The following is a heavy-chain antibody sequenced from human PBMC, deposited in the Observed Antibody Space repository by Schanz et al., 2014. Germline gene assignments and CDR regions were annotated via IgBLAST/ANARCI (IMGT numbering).Heavy chain of an antibody. CDR3: ARDKGGYYPFDY. CDR1: GFTFSNFA. CDR2: IKQDESER. Sequence: EVQLVESGGGLVQPGGSLRLSCAASGFTFSNFAIHWVRQAPGKGLEWVANIKQDESERSYVDSVKGRFTISRDNAKNSLYLQMNSLRAEDTAVYYCARDKGGYYPFDYWGQGTLVTVSS. J-gene: IGHJ4*02. D-gene: IGHD3-3*01. V-gene: IGHV3-7*01.